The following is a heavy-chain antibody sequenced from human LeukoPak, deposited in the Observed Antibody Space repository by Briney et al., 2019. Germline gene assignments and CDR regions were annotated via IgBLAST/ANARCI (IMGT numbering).Heavy chain of an antibody. Sequence: ASVKVSCKASGYTFTSYDINWVRQATGQGLEWMGWMNPNSGNTGYAQKFQGRVTITRNTSISTAYMELSSLRSEDTAVYYCAREVGEVGGCSSTSCYRYYYYYYMDVWGKGTTVTVSS. D-gene: IGHD2-2*01. CDR2: MNPNSGNT. J-gene: IGHJ6*03. CDR1: GYTFTSYD. V-gene: IGHV1-8*03. CDR3: AREVGEVGGCSSTSCYRYYYYYYMDV.